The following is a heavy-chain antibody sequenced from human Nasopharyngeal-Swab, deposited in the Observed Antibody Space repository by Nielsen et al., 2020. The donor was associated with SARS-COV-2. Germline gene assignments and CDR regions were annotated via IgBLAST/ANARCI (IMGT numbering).Heavy chain of an antibody. V-gene: IGHV1-46*01. CDR1: GYTFTSYY. Sequence: ASVKVSCKASGYTFTSYYLHWVRQAPRQGLEWMGIINPTDGSTSYAQKFEGRVTMTRVTSTSTVYIELNSLRSEDTAVYYCARVLPFRITGTSGMDVWGQGTTVTVSS. D-gene: IGHD1-7*01. J-gene: IGHJ6*02. CDR2: INPTDGST. CDR3: ARVLPFRITGTSGMDV.